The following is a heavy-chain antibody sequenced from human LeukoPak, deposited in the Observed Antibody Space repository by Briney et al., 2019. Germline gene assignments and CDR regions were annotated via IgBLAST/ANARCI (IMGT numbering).Heavy chain of an antibody. Sequence: GGSLRLSCTASGLTFSTSGFIWVRQAPGKGLEWVASIGPTGSDRYHADSIKGRFTISRDNANNFLYLQMNSLRAEDTAVYYCATETNGRHYDYWGQGTLLTVSS. V-gene: IGHV3-21*06. J-gene: IGHJ4*02. CDR1: GLTFSTSG. CDR3: ATETNGRHYDY. D-gene: IGHD1-14*01. CDR2: IGPTGSDR.